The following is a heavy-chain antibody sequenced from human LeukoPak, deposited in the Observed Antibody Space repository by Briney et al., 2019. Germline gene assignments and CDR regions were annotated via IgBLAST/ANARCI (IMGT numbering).Heavy chain of an antibody. J-gene: IGHJ4*02. V-gene: IGHV1-69*13. CDR3: ARDSDYGVVTAILRD. CDR1: GGTFSSYA. CDR2: IIPIFGTA. D-gene: IGHD2-21*02. Sequence: SVKVSCKASGGTFSSYAISWVRQAPGQGLEWMGGIIPIFGTANYAQKFQGRVTITADESTSTAYMELSSLRSEDTAMYYCARDSDYGVVTAILRDWGQGTLVTVSS.